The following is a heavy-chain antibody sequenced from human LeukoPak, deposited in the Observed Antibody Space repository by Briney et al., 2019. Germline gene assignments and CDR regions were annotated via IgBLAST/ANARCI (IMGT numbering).Heavy chain of an antibody. Sequence: PSETLSLTCTVSGGSISSYYWSWIRQPPGKGLEWIGYIYYSGSTNYNPSLKSRVTISVDTSKNQFSLKLSSVTAEDTAVYYCATDLPTVAGRNYWGQGTLVTVSS. V-gene: IGHV4-59*01. D-gene: IGHD6-19*01. J-gene: IGHJ4*02. CDR2: IYYSGST. CDR3: ATDLPTVAGRNY. CDR1: GGSISSYY.